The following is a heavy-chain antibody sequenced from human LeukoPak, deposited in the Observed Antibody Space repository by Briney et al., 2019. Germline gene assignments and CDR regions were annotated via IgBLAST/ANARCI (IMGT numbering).Heavy chain of an antibody. D-gene: IGHD3-22*01. V-gene: IGHV4-39*01. CDR1: GGSISSSSYY. CDR2: IYYSGST. CDR3: ARQPYYYDSSGYYPNYFDY. J-gene: IGHJ4*02. Sequence: KASETLSLPCTVSGGSISSSSYYWGWIRQPPGKGLEWIGSIYYSGSTYYNPSLKSRVTISVDTSKNQFSLKLSSVTAADTAVYYCARQPYYYDSSGYYPNYFDYWGQGTLVTVSS.